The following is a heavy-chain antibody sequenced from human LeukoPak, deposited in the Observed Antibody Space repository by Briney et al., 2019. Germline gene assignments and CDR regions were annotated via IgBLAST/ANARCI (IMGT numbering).Heavy chain of an antibody. CDR2: IRYDGSNK. D-gene: IGHD5-12*01. Sequence: VGSLRLSCAASGFTFSSYGMHWVRQAPGKGLEWVAFIRYDGSNKYYADSVRGRFTISRDNSKNTLYLQMNSLRAEDTAVYYCAKSGYDFGGWFDPWGQGTLVTVSS. V-gene: IGHV3-30*02. J-gene: IGHJ5*02. CDR3: AKSGYDFGGWFDP. CDR1: GFTFSSYG.